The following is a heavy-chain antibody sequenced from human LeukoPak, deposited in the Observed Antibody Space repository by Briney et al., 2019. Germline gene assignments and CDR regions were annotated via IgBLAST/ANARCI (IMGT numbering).Heavy chain of an antibody. CDR2: IYYSGST. CDR3: ASLTKSIDY. Sequence: SETLSLTCTVSGGSISSSSYYWGWIRQPPGKGLEWIGSIYYSGSTYYNPSLKSRVTISVDTSKNQFSLKLSSVTAADTAVYYCASLTKSIDYWGQGTLVTVSS. D-gene: IGHD2-2*01. J-gene: IGHJ4*02. CDR1: GGSISSSSYY. V-gene: IGHV4-39*07.